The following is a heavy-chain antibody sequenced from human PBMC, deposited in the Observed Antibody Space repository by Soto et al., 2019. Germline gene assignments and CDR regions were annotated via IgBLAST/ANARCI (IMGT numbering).Heavy chain of an antibody. J-gene: IGHJ6*02. CDR2: IIPISGTA. D-gene: IGHD6-13*01. Sequence: QVQLVQSGAEVKKPGSSVKVSCKASGGTFSSYAISWVRQAPGQGLEWMGGIIPISGTANHAQKFQGGVTITADESTSTDYMELRSLRSEDTAVYYCASVRIAAAGTGYYYYGMDVWGQGTTVTVSS. V-gene: IGHV1-69*12. CDR3: ASVRIAAAGTGYYYYGMDV. CDR1: GGTFSSYA.